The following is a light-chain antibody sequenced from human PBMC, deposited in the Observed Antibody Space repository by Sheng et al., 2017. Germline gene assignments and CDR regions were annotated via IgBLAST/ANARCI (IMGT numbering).Light chain of an antibody. V-gene: IGLV2-14*03. Sequence: QSALTQPASVSGSPGQSITISCTGTSSDVGSYNYVSWYQQHPGKGPKVIIYDVSNRPSGISNRFSGSKSGNTASLTISGLQAEDEADYYCSSYTSSNTGVVFGGGTKLTVL. CDR3: SSYTSSNTGVV. J-gene: IGLJ3*02. CDR2: DVS. CDR1: SSDVGSYNY.